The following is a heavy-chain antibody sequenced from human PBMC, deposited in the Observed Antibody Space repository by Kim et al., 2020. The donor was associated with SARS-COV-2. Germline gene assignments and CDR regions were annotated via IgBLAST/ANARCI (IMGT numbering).Heavy chain of an antibody. J-gene: IGHJ4*02. V-gene: IGHV3-9*01. D-gene: IGHD2-21*02. CDR2: ISWNSGSI. CDR3: AKDILVRGDYVGYFDY. Sequence: GGSLRLSCAASGFTFGDYAMHWVRQAPGKGLEWVSGISWNSGSIGYADSVKGRFTISRDNAKNSLYLQMNSLRAEDTALYYCAKDILVRGDYVGYFDYWGQGTLVTVSS. CDR1: GFTFGDYA.